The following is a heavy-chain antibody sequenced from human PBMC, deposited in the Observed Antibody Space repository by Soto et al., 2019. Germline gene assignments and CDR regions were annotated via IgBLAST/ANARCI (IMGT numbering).Heavy chain of an antibody. CDR2: ISGSGGST. CDR1: GFTFSSYA. Sequence: EVQLLESGGGLVQTGGSLRLSCAASGFTFSSYAMSWVRQAPGKGLEWVSAISGSGGSTYYADSVKGRFTISRDNSKNTLYLQMNSLRAEDTAVYYCAKPLGVSGYVRGWHNFDYWGQGTLVTVSS. J-gene: IGHJ4*02. D-gene: IGHD5-12*01. V-gene: IGHV3-23*01. CDR3: AKPLGVSGYVRGWHNFDY.